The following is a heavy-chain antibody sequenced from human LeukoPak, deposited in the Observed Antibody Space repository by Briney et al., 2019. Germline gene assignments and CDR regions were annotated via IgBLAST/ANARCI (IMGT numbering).Heavy chain of an antibody. CDR1: GFTFASNA. D-gene: IGHD6-13*01. CDR2: ITGSVGST. Sequence: GGSLRLSSAASGFTFASNAMSWVRQAPGKGLEWVSSITGSVGSTYYADSVKGRFTISRDISKNTLYLQMNSLRAEDTAVYYCAKAPYSSSWGIDYWGQGTLVTVSS. CDR3: AKAPYSSSWGIDY. V-gene: IGHV3-23*01. J-gene: IGHJ4*02.